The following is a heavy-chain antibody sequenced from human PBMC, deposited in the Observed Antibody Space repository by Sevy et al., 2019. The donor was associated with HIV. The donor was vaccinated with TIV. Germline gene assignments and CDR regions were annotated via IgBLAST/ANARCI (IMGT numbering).Heavy chain of an antibody. D-gene: IGHD6-6*01. CDR1: GDSISGYY. CDR3: ARQFQEYYYGVDV. V-gene: IGHV4-59*01. Sequence: SETLSLTCTVSGDSISGYYWSWIRQPPGKGLEWIGYIYYSGRTNYNPSLKSRVTISEDRSKNQLSLKLTSVTAADTAVYYCARQFQEYYYGVDVWGQGTIVTVSS. CDR2: IYYSGRT. J-gene: IGHJ6*02.